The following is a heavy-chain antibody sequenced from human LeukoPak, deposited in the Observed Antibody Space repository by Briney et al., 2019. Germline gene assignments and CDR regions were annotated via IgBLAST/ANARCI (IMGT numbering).Heavy chain of an antibody. Sequence: PSETLSLTCTVSGGSISSSSYYWGWIRQPPGKGLEWIGSIYYSGSTYYNPSLKSRVTISVDTSKNQFSLKLSSVTAADTAVYYCARKGGYVMEGFDYWGQGTLVTVSS. J-gene: IGHJ4*02. CDR1: GGSISSSSYY. CDR3: ARKGGYVMEGFDY. CDR2: IYYSGST. D-gene: IGHD5-12*01. V-gene: IGHV4-39*01.